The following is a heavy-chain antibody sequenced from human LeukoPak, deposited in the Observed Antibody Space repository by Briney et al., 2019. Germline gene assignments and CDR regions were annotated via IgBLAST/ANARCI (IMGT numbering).Heavy chain of an antibody. Sequence: PGGSLRLSCAASGFTFSTYWMQWVRQVPGKGLVWVSRINNDGSSTSYADSVKGRFTISRDNAKNILYLQMNSLRVEDTAVYYCVRDRVGPDYWGQGTLVTVSS. CDR1: GFTFSTYW. J-gene: IGHJ4*02. D-gene: IGHD1-26*01. V-gene: IGHV3-74*01. CDR3: VRDRVGPDY. CDR2: INNDGSST.